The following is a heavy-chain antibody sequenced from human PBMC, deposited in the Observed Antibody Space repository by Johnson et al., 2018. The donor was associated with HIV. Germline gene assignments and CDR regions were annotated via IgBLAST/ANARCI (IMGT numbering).Heavy chain of an antibody. Sequence: QVQLVESGGDVVQPGRSLRLSCAASGFTFSSFAMHWVRQAPGKGLEWVAVISYDGNNRYYADSVKGRFTLSRDNSKNTLYLQMNSLRPEDTAVYYCARLPSGYSRDSFDIWGQGTMVTVSS. D-gene: IGHD5-18*01. V-gene: IGHV3-30-3*01. CDR2: ISYDGNNR. CDR1: GFTFSSFA. J-gene: IGHJ3*02. CDR3: ARLPSGYSRDSFDI.